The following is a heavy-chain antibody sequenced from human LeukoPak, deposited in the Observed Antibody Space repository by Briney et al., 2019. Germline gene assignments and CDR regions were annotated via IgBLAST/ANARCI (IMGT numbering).Heavy chain of an antibody. Sequence: MRSETLSLTCTVSGGSIRSYYWSWIRQSPGKGLEWIGYIDNIGSTNYNPSLKSRVTISVDTSKNQFSLKLSSVTAADTAVYYCARVQDSGSYYGFDYWGQGTLVTVSS. CDR3: ARVQDSGSYYGFDY. J-gene: IGHJ4*02. CDR2: IDNIGST. CDR1: GGSIRSYY. V-gene: IGHV4-59*01. D-gene: IGHD1-26*01.